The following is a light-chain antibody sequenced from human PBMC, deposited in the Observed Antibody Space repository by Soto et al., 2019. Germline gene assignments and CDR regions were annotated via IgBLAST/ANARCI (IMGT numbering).Light chain of an antibody. CDR1: QSVRNNY. J-gene: IGKJ2*01. CDR3: QQYGRSPPYT. Sequence: EVVLTQSPGTLSLSPGERATLSCRASQSVRNNYLAWYQQKPGQSPKLLIFGSSDRATGIPDRFSGSGSGTDFTLTISRLEPEDFAVYYCQQYGRSPPYTFGQGTKLEIK. CDR2: GSS. V-gene: IGKV3-20*01.